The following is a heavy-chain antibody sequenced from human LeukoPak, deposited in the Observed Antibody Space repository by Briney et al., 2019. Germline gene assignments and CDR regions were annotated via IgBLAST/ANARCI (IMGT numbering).Heavy chain of an antibody. CDR2: INPNSGGT. CDR1: GFSFTDFH. Sequence: GASVKVSCKASGFSFTDFHIYWVRQAPGQGLEWMGWINPNSGGTYFAQKFQGRVTMTRDTSITTAYLELSWLGPDDTAVYYCARDTGDGYDNWIAPGGQGTLLTV. V-gene: IGHV1-2*02. J-gene: IGHJ5*02. CDR3: ARDTGDGYDNWIAP. D-gene: IGHD3-22*01.